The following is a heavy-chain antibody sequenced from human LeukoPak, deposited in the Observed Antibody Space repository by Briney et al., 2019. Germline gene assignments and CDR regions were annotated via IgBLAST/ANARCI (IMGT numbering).Heavy chain of an antibody. D-gene: IGHD3-3*01. Sequence: PSETLSLTCTVSGGSISSYYWSWIRQPPGKGLEWIGYIYYSGSTNYNPSLKSRVTISVDTSKNQSSLKLSSVTAADTAVYYCARAPFLYDFWSGTPRNWYLDLRGRGTLVTVSS. CDR3: ARAPFLYDFWSGTPRNWYLDL. V-gene: IGHV4-59*01. CDR1: GGSISSYY. CDR2: IYYSGST. J-gene: IGHJ2*01.